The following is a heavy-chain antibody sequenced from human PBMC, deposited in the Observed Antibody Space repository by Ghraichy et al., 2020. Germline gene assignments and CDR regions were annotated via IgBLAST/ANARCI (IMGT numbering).Heavy chain of an antibody. V-gene: IGHV3-23*01. CDR3: AKDLWYDYVWGSYLEPYYFDY. CDR1: GFTFSSYA. CDR2: ISGSGGST. J-gene: IGHJ4*02. Sequence: GGSLRLSCAASGFTFSSYAMSWVRQAPGKRLEWVSAISGSGGSTYYADSVKGRFTISRDNSKNTLYLQMNSLRAEDTAVYYCAKDLWYDYVWGSYLEPYYFDYWGQGTLVTVSS. D-gene: IGHD3-16*02.